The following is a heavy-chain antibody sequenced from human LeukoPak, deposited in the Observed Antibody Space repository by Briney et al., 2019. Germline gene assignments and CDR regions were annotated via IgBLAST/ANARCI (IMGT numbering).Heavy chain of an antibody. V-gene: IGHV1-24*01. CDR2: FDPEDGET. D-gene: IGHD6-13*01. CDR1: GYTLTELS. Sequence: ASVKVSCKVSGYTLTELSMHWVRQAPGKGLEWRGGFDPEDGETIYAQKFQGRVTMTEDTSTDTAYMELSSLRSEDTAVYYCATGPYSSSWADAFDIWGQGTMVTVSS. CDR3: ATGPYSSSWADAFDI. J-gene: IGHJ3*02.